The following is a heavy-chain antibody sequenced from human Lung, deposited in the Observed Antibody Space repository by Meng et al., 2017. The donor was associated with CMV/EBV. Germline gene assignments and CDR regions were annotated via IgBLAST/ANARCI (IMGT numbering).Heavy chain of an antibody. Sequence: SXXVSXXAPEGTFKSYSISWMRQAPGQGLEWMGGIIPLLNKAHYAEKFKGRVTITADKSTSTVYMELRGLKIEDTAVYYCARVLVLIKIDTEEYNWFDPWXQGTPVTV. D-gene: IGHD2-8*01. CDR1: EGTFKSYS. J-gene: IGHJ5*02. CDR2: IIPLLNKA. V-gene: IGHV1-69*10. CDR3: ARVLVLIKIDTEEYNWFDP.